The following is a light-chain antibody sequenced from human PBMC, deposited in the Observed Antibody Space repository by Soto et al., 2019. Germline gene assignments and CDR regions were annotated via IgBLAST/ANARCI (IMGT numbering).Light chain of an antibody. V-gene: IGKV1-39*01. CDR3: QQSYSSQFT. J-gene: IGKJ3*01. Sequence: DIQMTQSPSSLSASVGDRVTLTCRASQSISSYLNWYQQKPGKAPNLLIYAASSLQIGVPSRFSGSGSGTDFTLTISSLQPEDFATYYCQQSYSSQFTFGPGTKVDIK. CDR2: AAS. CDR1: QSISSY.